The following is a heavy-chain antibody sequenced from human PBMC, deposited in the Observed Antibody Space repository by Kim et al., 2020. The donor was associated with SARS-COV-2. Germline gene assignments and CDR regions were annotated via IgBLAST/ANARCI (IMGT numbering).Heavy chain of an antibody. CDR2: IKRNSDRDRGAT. CDR1: GITFRNAW. D-gene: IGHD2-21*02. J-gene: IGHJ6*02. Sequence: GGSLRLSCAASGITFRNAWLGWVRQVPGKGLEWIGRIKRNSDRDRGATDYAAPVKGRFSISRDASRNTLYLQMNRLKTEDSAVYYCTTDLGASDGDGVWGQGTPGTVSS. V-gene: IGHV3-15*01. CDR3: TTDLGASDGDGV.